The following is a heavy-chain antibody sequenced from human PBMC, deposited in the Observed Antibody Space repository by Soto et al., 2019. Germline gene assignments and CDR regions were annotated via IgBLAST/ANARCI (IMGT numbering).Heavy chain of an antibody. CDR3: ARTAAAGKYYYGVDV. CDR2: IYPDNSGT. V-gene: IGHV5-51*01. CDR1: GYRFSDYW. Sequence: GESLKISCKGSGYRFSDYWIGWVRQTPGKGLEWMGNIYPDNSGTIYSPSFQGQVTLSADKSINTAYLQWSSLKASDTAIFYCARTAAAGKYYYGVDVWGQGTTVTVSS. D-gene: IGHD6-13*01. J-gene: IGHJ6*02.